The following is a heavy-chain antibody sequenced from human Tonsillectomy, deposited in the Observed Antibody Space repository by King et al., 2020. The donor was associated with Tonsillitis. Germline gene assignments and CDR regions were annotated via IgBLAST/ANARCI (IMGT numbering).Heavy chain of an antibody. D-gene: IGHD5-24*01. Sequence: VQLVESGGGVVQPGRSLRLSCAASGFTFSTYAMHWVRQAPGKGLEWVAFISYDGSNERYTDSVKGRFTISRDNSKNTLYLQMNSLRAEDTAVYYCAKIALEMATITPVDYCGQGTLVIVSS. J-gene: IGHJ4*02. CDR3: AKIALEMATITPVDY. V-gene: IGHV3-30-3*02. CDR2: ISYDGSNE. CDR1: GFTFSTYA.